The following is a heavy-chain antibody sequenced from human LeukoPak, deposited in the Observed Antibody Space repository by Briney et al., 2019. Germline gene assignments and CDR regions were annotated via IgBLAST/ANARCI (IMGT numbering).Heavy chain of an antibody. CDR3: ARYRAFDI. V-gene: IGHV4-59*01. CDR1: GGSISGYY. CDR2: VYNGGIT. Sequence: SETLSLTCTVSGGSISGYYWSWIRQPPGEGLQWIGYVYNGGITDYNPSLRGRVGISVDMSKNQISLRLTSVTAADTAVYYCARYRAFDIWGRGTLVTASS. J-gene: IGHJ3*02.